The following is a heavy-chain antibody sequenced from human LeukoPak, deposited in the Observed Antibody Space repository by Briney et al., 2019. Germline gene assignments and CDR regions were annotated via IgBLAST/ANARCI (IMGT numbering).Heavy chain of an antibody. V-gene: IGHV3-30-3*01. CDR3: AREDYSGQTFAALDY. CDR2: ISSDGSNR. CDR1: RYTFTNYS. Sequence: GGSVRLSCTASRYTFTNYSMHWVRQAPGQGLEWMAIISSDGSNRNYAESVKGRFTISRDNSKNTLYLQMNSLRAEDTGVYYCAREDYSGQTFAALDYWGQGTLVRVSS. D-gene: IGHD4-4*01. J-gene: IGHJ4*02.